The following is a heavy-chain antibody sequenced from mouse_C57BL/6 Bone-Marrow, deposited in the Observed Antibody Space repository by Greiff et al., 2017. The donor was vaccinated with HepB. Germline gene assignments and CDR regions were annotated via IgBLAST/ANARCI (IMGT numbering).Heavy chain of an antibody. CDR2: IYPGSGNT. CDR1: GYTFTDYY. Sequence: QVQLQQSGAELVRPGASVKLSCKASGYTFTDYYINWVKQRPGQGLEWIARIYPGSGNTYYNEKFKGKATLTAEKSSSTAYMQLSSLTSEDSAVYFCARGAQATQFAYWGQGTLVTVSA. V-gene: IGHV1-76*01. CDR3: ARGAQATQFAY. D-gene: IGHD3-2*02. J-gene: IGHJ3*01.